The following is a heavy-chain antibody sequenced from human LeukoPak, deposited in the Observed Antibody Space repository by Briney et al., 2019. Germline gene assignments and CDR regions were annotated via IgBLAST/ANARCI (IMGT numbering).Heavy chain of an antibody. V-gene: IGHV5-51*01. J-gene: IGHJ3*02. CDR1: GYNFISYW. CDR2: THPTDSDT. D-gene: IGHD3-3*01. Sequence: GESLKISCKGSGYNFISYWIGWVRQMPGKGLEGMGITHPTDSDTRYSPSFQGQVTISADKSISTAYLQWSSLKASDTAMYYCARLDTIFGVVVPDAFDIWGQGTMVTVSS. CDR3: ARLDTIFGVVVPDAFDI.